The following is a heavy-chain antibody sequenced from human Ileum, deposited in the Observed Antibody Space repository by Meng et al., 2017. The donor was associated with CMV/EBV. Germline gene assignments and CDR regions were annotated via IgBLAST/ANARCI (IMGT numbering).Heavy chain of an antibody. CDR3: ERVEGEVQSGGDWSWFDP. CDR1: YTFTSYY. J-gene: IGHJ5*02. CDR2: SNPNSGNT. V-gene: IGHV1-46*01. D-gene: IGHD2-21*01. Sequence: YTFTSYYRHWEQKAPGKGLGWRGKSNPNSGNTSYTQKYQGRVTMTRNTSTSTIYMELSSLRSEDTAVYYCERVEGEVQSGGDWSWFDPWGQGTLVTVSS.